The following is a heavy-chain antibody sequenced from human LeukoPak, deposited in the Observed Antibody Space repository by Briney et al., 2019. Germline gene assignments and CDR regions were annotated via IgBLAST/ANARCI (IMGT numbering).Heavy chain of an antibody. CDR1: GGTFSSYA. V-gene: IGHV1-69*13. Sequence: SVKVSCKAPGGTFSSYAISWVRQAPGQGLEWMGGIIPIFGTANYAQKFQGRVTITADESTSTAYMELSSLRSEDTAVYYCAGAGYSSSLAHFDYWGQGTLVTVSS. CDR2: IIPIFGTA. CDR3: AGAGYSSSLAHFDY. D-gene: IGHD6-6*01. J-gene: IGHJ4*02.